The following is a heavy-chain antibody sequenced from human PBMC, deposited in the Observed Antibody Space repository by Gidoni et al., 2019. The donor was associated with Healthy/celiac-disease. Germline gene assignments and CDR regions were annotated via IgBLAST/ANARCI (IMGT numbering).Heavy chain of an antibody. Sequence: EVQLLESGGGLVQPVGSLRLSCASSGFTFSSYAMSWVRQAPGKGLEWVSAISGSGGSTYYEDSVKGRFTISRDNSKNTLYLKMNSRRAEDTAVYYCAKGPSVPAAAFDYWGQGTLVTVSS. V-gene: IGHV3-23*01. CDR2: ISGSGGST. D-gene: IGHD2-2*01. CDR3: AKGPSVPAAAFDY. CDR1: GFTFSSYA. J-gene: IGHJ4*02.